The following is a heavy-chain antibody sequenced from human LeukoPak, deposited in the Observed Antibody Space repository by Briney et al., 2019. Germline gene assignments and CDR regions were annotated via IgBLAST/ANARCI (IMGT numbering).Heavy chain of an antibody. V-gene: IGHV3-30*02. Sequence: PGGSLRLSCAASGFTFSSYGMHWVRQAPGKGLEGVAFIRYDGSNKYYADSVKGRFTISRDNSTNTLYLQMNSLRAEDTAVYYWAKDNRITSPSGSEFDYWGQGTLVTVSS. CDR3: AKDNRITSPSGSEFDY. CDR1: GFTFSSYG. J-gene: IGHJ4*02. D-gene: IGHD3-3*01. CDR2: IRYDGSNK.